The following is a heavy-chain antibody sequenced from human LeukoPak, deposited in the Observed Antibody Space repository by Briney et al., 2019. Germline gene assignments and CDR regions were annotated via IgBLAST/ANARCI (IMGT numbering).Heavy chain of an antibody. J-gene: IGHJ4*02. CDR2: IKQDGWER. Sequence: PGGSLRLSCAASGFTYTNYWMSWVRQAPGKGLDGVANIKQDGWERYYEDSVKGRFTISRDNAKNSMYLQMNSLRADDTAVYYCARDAYIDRYFDYWGQGTLVTVSS. V-gene: IGHV3-7*01. CDR3: ARDAYIDRYFDY. CDR1: GFTYTNYW. D-gene: IGHD3-22*01.